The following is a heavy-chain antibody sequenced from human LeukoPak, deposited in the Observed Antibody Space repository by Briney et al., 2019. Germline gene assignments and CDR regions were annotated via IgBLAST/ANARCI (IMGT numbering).Heavy chain of an antibody. D-gene: IGHD3-10*01. J-gene: IGHJ6*02. CDR3: ARRGPDYYYGMDV. CDR1: GFTFSDYY. V-gene: IGHV3-33*08. CDR2: IWYDGSNK. Sequence: GGSLRLSCAASGFTFSDYYMSWIRQAPGKGLEWVAVIWYDGSNKYYADSVKGRFTISRDNSKNTLYLQMNSLRAEDTAVYYCARRGPDYYYGMDVWGQGTTVTVSS.